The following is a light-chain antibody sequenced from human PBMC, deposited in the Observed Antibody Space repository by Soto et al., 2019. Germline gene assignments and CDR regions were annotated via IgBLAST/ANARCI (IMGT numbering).Light chain of an antibody. Sequence: SIGSRFTIACGASQTIRSYLNWYQQKPGKAPKLLIYAASSLQSGVPSRFSGSGSGTEFTLTISSLQTDEIATYSCQQYNTYTTLGQGTKVDIK. CDR1: QTIRSY. V-gene: IGKV1-39*01. J-gene: IGKJ1*01. CDR3: QQYNTYTT. CDR2: AAS.